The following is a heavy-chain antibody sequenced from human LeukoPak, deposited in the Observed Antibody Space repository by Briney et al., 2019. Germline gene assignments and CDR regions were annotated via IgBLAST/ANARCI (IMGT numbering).Heavy chain of an antibody. CDR1: GYSISSGYY. CDR3: ARAGRKVLLWFGSLGACFDY. Sequence: SETLSLTCTVSGYSISSGYYWGWIRQPPGKGLEWIGSIYHSGSTYYNPSLKSRVTISVDTSKNQFSLKLSSVTAADTAVYYCARAGRKVLLWFGSLGACFDYWGQGTLVTVSS. CDR2: IYHSGST. D-gene: IGHD3-10*01. V-gene: IGHV4-38-2*02. J-gene: IGHJ4*02.